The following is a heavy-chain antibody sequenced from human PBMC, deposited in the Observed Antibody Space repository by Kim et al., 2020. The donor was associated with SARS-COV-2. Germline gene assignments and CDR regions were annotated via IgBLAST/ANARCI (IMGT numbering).Heavy chain of an antibody. J-gene: IGHJ4*02. CDR1: GFTFSRSW. D-gene: IGHD3-16*01. Sequence: GGSLRLSCAASGFTFSRSWMSWVRQAPGKGLKWVANIKEDGSETHYVDSVKGRFTISRDNAKNSLYLQMNSLRAEDTAVFYCVRNFGWGDSWGQGTLVSV. V-gene: IGHV3-7*01. CDR3: VRNFGWGDS. CDR2: IKEDGSET.